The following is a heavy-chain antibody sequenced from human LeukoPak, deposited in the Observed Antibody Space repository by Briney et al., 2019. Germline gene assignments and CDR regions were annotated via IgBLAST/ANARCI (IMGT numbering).Heavy chain of an antibody. J-gene: IGHJ4*02. D-gene: IGHD7-27*01. CDR3: ARGPSGWGSLDS. CDR1: GFTFSSYW. CDR2: INSDGYSI. Sequence: GGSLRLSCAASGFTFSSYWMHWVRQAPGKGLVWVSRINSDGYSISYADSVKGRFTISRDNAKNTLYLQVKSLRAEDTAVYYCARGPSGWGSLDSWGQGTLVTVSS. V-gene: IGHV3-74*01.